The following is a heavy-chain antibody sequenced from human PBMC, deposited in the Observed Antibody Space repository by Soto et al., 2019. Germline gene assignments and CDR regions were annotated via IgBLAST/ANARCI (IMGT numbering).Heavy chain of an antibody. CDR1: GFTFSSYG. CDR3: ARDQTVGYAVPLYGY. CDR2: IWYDGSNK. Sequence: QVQLVESGGGVVQPGRSLRLSCAASGFTFSSYGMHWVRQAPGKGLEWVAVIWYDGSNKYYADSVKGRFTISRDNSKNTLYLQMNSLRAEDTAVYYCARDQTVGYAVPLYGYWGQGTLVTVSS. J-gene: IGHJ4*02. D-gene: IGHD5-12*01. V-gene: IGHV3-33*01.